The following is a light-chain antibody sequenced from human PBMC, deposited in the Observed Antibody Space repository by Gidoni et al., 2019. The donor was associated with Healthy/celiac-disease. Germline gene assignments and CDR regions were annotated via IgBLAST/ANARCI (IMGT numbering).Light chain of an antibody. Sequence: EIVLTQSPGTLSLSPGDRATLSCRASQSVSSDYLAWYQQKPGQAPRLLIYGASSRATGIPDRFSGSGSGTDFTLTISRLEPEDFAVYYCQQYGRSPLTFGGGTKLEIK. CDR3: QQYGRSPLT. V-gene: IGKV3-20*01. J-gene: IGKJ4*01. CDR1: QSVSSDY. CDR2: GAS.